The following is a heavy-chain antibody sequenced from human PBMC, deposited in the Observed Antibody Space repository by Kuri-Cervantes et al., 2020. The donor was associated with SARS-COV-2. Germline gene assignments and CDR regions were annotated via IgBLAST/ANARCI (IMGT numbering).Heavy chain of an antibody. CDR2: INPNSGGT. D-gene: IGHD1-26*01. V-gene: IGHV1-2*02. Sequence: ASVKVSCKTSGYTITNFFMHWVRQAPGQGLEWMGWINPNSGGTNYAQKFQGRVTMTRDTSISTAYMELSRLRSDDTAVYYCARGPGSYHIWYYFDYWGQGTLVTVSS. J-gene: IGHJ4*02. CDR3: ARGPGSYHIWYYFDY. CDR1: GYTITNFF.